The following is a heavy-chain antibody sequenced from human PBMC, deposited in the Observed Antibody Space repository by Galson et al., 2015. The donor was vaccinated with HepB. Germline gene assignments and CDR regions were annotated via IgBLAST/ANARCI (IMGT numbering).Heavy chain of an antibody. CDR1: GYTLTELS. CDR2: FDPEDGET. V-gene: IGHV1-24*01. J-gene: IGHJ2*01. D-gene: IGHD2-2*01. CDR3: ATDRPFVGVVVVPAAIPLYFDL. Sequence: SVKVSCKVSGYTLTELSMHWVRQAPGKGLEWMGGFDPEDGETIYAQKFQGRVTMTEDTSTDTAYMELSSLRSEDTAVYYCATDRPFVGVVVVPAAIPLYFDLWGRGTLVTVSS.